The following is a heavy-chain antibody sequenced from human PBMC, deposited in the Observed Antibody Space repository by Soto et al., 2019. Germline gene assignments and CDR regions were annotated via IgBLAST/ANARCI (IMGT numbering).Heavy chain of an antibody. CDR3: ARVNGEWLRVDV. J-gene: IGHJ6*02. V-gene: IGHV3-33*01. CDR1: GFTFSSYG. Sequence: QVQLVESGGGVVQPGRSLRLSCAASGFTFSSYGMHWVRQAPGKGLEWVAVIWYDGSNKYYADSVKGRFTISRDNSKNTLYLQMNSLRAEDTAVYYCARVNGEWLRVDVWGQGTTVTVSS. D-gene: IGHD5-12*01. CDR2: IWYDGSNK.